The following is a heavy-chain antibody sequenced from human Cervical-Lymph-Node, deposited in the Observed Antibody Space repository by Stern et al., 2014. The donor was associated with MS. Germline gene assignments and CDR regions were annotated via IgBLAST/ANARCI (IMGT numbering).Heavy chain of an antibody. CDR1: GFTVSSNY. V-gene: IGHV3-53*01. CDR2: IYSGGST. Sequence: EVQLGESGGGLIQPGGSLRLSCAASGFTVSSNYMSWVRQAPGKGLEWVSFIYSGGSTYYADSVKGRFTISRDNSKNTLYLQMNSLRAEDTAVYYCARDSSGYNYFDYWGQGTLVTVSS. CDR3: ARDSSGYNYFDY. J-gene: IGHJ4*02. D-gene: IGHD5-24*01.